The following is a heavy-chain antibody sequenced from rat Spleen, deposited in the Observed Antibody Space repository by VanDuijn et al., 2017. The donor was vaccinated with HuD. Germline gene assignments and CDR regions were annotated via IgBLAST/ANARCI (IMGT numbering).Heavy chain of an antibody. Sequence: QVKLKESGPGLVQPSQTLSLACSVSGFSLTSYHVHWVRQSSGKGLEWMGVIWTDGNTEYNSALKSRLSISRDTSKGQVFLKMNSLQTEDTATYYCARDDTYYGYNPLDYWGQGVMVTVSS. V-gene: IGHV2-30*01. CDR1: GFSLTSYH. J-gene: IGHJ2*01. CDR2: IWTDGNT. CDR3: ARDDTYYGYNPLDY. D-gene: IGHD1-9*01.